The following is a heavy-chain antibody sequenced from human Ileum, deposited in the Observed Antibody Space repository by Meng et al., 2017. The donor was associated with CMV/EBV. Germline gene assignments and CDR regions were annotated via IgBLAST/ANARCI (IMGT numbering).Heavy chain of an antibody. CDR3: ARHYVGWSYYVDH. Sequence: SETLSLTCTVSGGSINTYYWSWFRQPPGKELEWIGHILYTGTTTYNPSLQSRVTISVDTSKNQYSLNLNSVTAADTAVYYCARHYVGWSYYVDHWAPGTLVTVSS. CDR1: GGSINTYY. D-gene: IGHD6-19*01. CDR2: ILYTGTT. V-gene: IGHV4-59*01. J-gene: IGHJ4*02.